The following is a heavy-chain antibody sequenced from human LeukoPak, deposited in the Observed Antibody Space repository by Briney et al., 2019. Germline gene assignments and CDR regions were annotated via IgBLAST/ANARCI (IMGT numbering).Heavy chain of an antibody. CDR2: ISGPADKT. CDR1: GFTFSSYA. Sequence: GGSLRLSCAASGFTFSSYALSWVRQAPGKGLEWVSTISGPADKTYYADSVKGRFTISRDNSKNTVSLQMNSLRAEDTAVYFCARERKSSTSMDYWGQGTLVTVSS. CDR3: ARERKSSTSMDY. D-gene: IGHD2-2*01. V-gene: IGHV3-23*01. J-gene: IGHJ4*02.